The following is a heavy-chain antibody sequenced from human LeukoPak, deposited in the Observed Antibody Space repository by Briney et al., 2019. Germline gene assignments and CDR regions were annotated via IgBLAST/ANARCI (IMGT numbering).Heavy chain of an antibody. CDR3: ARQPWGSSNLNWFDP. CDR1: GGSISSSSYY. CDR2: IYYSGST. J-gene: IGHJ5*02. Sequence: SETLSLTCTVSGGSISSSSYYWGWIRRPPGKGLEWIGSIYYSGSTYYNPSLKSRVTISVDTSKNQFSLKLSSVTAADTAVYYCARQPWGSSNLNWFDPWGQGTLVTVSS. V-gene: IGHV4-39*01. D-gene: IGHD3-16*01.